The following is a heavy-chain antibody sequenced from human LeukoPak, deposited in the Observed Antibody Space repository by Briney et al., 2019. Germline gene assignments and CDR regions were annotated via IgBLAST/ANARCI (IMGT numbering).Heavy chain of an antibody. CDR1: GGSISSSDYY. D-gene: IGHD2-15*01. CDR3: ARDFRGRYCSGGSCYCEADY. J-gene: IGHJ4*02. CDR2: LYSTGST. Sequence: SETLSLTCTVSGGSISSSDYYWGWIRQPPGEGLEWIGALYSTGSTYYKPSIEDRVTIAVDRSKSHFFLKLASVTAADTAVYYCARDFRGRYCSGGSCYCEADYWGQGTLVTVSS. V-gene: IGHV4-39*02.